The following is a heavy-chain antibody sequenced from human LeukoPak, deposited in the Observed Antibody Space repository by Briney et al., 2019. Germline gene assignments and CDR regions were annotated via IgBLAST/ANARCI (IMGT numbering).Heavy chain of an antibody. CDR1: GGSFSGYY. CDR2: INHSGST. V-gene: IGHV4-34*01. CDR3: AAHIVVVPAAMIY. J-gene: IGHJ4*02. D-gene: IGHD2-2*01. Sequence: SETLSLTCAACGGSFSGYYWSWIRQPPGKGLEWIGEINHSGSTNYNPSLKSRVTISVDTSKNQFSLKLSSVTAADTAVYYCAAHIVVVPAAMIYWGQGTLVTVSS.